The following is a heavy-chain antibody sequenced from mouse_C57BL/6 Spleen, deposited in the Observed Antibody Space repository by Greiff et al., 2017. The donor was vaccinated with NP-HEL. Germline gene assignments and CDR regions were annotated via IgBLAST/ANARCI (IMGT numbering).Heavy chain of an antibody. CDR2: ISSGGSYT. J-gene: IGHJ4*01. CDR3: ARHGAGTGIGAMDY. Sequence: EVMLVESGGDLVKPGGSLKLSCAASGFTFSSYGMSWVRQTPDKRLEWVATISSGGSYTYYPDSVKGRFTISRDNAKNTLYLQMSSLKSEDTAMYYCARHGAGTGIGAMDYWGQGTSVTVSS. V-gene: IGHV5-6*02. CDR1: GFTFSSYG. D-gene: IGHD4-1*01.